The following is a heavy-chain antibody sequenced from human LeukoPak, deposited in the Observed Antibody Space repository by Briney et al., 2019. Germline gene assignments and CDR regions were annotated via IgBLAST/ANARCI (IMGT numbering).Heavy chain of an antibody. J-gene: IGHJ4*02. D-gene: IGHD2-21*02. CDR3: ARDLDRAAYCGGDCYSGLPDY. CDR2: IIPIFGTA. V-gene: IGHV1-69*01. Sequence: SVTVSCKASGGTFSSYAISWVRQAPGQGLEWMGGIIPIFGTANYAQKFQGRVTITADESTSTAYMELSSLRSEDTAVYYCARDLDRAAYCGGDCYSGLPDYWGQGTLVTVSS. CDR1: GGTFSSYA.